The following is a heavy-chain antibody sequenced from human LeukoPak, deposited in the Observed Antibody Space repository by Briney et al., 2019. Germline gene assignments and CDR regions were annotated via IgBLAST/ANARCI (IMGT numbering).Heavy chain of an antibody. D-gene: IGHD3-22*01. CDR3: ARGNYCDRSGPTHLVRFDP. Sequence: SVKVSCKASGGTFSSYAISWVRQAPGQGLEWIGRIIPILGIANYAQKFQGRVTITADKSTSTAYMELSSLRSEDTAVYYCARGNYCDRSGPTHLVRFDPWGQGTLVTVSS. CDR2: IIPILGIA. V-gene: IGHV1-69*04. J-gene: IGHJ5*02. CDR1: GGTFSSYA.